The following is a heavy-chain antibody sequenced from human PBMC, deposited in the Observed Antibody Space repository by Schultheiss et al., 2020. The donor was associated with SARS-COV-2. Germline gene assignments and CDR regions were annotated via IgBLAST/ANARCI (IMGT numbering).Heavy chain of an antibody. Sequence: SETLSLTCTVSGGSISSYYWSWIRQPPGKGLEWIGYIYYSGSTNYNPSLKSRVTISVDTSKNQFSLKLSSVTAADTAVYYCAKAAHIRMVRGTEFDFWGQGTLVTVSS. J-gene: IGHJ4*02. V-gene: IGHV4-59*01. CDR2: IYYSGST. CDR1: GGSISSYY. CDR3: AKAAHIRMVRGTEFDF. D-gene: IGHD3-10*01.